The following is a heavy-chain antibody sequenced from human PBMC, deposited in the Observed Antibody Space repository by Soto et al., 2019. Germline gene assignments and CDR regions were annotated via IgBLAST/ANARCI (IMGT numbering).Heavy chain of an antibody. J-gene: IGHJ6*02. D-gene: IGHD1-26*01. V-gene: IGHV1-2*04. CDR2: INPNSGGT. Sequence: KVSCKASGYTFTGYYMHWVRQAPGQGLEWMGWINPNSGGTNYAQKFQGWVTMTRDTSISTAYMELSRLRSDDTAVYYCARDLIVGANFYYYGMDVWGQGTKVTVSS. CDR3: ARDLIVGANFYYYGMDV. CDR1: GYTFTGYY.